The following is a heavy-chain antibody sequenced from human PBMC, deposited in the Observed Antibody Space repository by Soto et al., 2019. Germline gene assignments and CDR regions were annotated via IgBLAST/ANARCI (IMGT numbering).Heavy chain of an antibody. Sequence: PGGSLRLSCAASGFSFGSYALSWVRQAPGKGLEWVSTISGSDGKTFYADSVKGRFSISRDTSQNTSYLQMNSLRADDTAIYYCARWSYLDYWGQGTRVTVSS. CDR3: ARWSYLDY. J-gene: IGHJ4*02. CDR1: GFSFGSYA. CDR2: ISGSDGKT. V-gene: IGHV3-23*01. D-gene: IGHD3-3*01.